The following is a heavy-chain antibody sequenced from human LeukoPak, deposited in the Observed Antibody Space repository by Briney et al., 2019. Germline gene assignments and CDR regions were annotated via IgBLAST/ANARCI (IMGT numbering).Heavy chain of an antibody. CDR2: INPSSGGT. V-gene: IGHV1-2*06. D-gene: IGHD4-17*01. Sequence: ASVKVSCKASGYTFTGYYIHWVRQAPGQGLEWMGRINPSSGGTNYAQKFQGRVTMTRDTSISTAYMELSRLRSDDTAVYYCARAENGDYAFDYWGQGTLVTVSS. CDR3: ARAENGDYAFDY. CDR1: GYTFTGYY. J-gene: IGHJ4*02.